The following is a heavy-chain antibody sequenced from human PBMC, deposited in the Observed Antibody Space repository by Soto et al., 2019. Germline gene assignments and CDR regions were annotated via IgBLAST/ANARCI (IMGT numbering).Heavy chain of an antibody. Sequence: SETLCLTCTVAGGPSDHYCWTWIRKPPGKGLEWMGYIYYSGTTTNYNPSLKSRVTLSVDTSKSQFSLKLSSVTAADTAVYYCALRGENGDVDYWGQGTLVTVSS. J-gene: IGHJ4*02. D-gene: IGHD4-17*01. V-gene: IGHV4-59*08. CDR3: ALRGENGDVDY. CDR2: IYYSGTT. CDR1: GGPSDHYC.